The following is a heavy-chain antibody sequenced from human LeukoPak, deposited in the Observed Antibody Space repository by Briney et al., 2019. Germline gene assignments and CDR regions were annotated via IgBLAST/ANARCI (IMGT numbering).Heavy chain of an antibody. CDR1: GYTFTGYY. CDR2: INPNSGGT. Sequence: ASVKVSCKASGYTFTGYYMHWVRQAPGQGLEWMGRINPNSGGTNYAQKFQGRVTMTRDTSISTAYMELSRLRSDDTAVYYCARQPMIGYYFDYWGQGTLVTVSS. V-gene: IGHV1-2*06. CDR3: ARQPMIGYYFDY. D-gene: IGHD3-22*01. J-gene: IGHJ4*02.